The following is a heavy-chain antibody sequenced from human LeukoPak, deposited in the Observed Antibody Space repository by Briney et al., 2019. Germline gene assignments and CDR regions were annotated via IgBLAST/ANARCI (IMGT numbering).Heavy chain of an antibody. J-gene: IGHJ5*02. CDR3: ARDPLSTYNWFDP. CDR1: GYTFTSYY. V-gene: IGHV1-3*01. D-gene: IGHD3-16*01. Sequence: GASVKVSCKASGYTFTSYYMHWVRQAPGQRLEWMGWINAGNGNTKYSQKFQGRVTITRDTSASTAYMELSSLRSEDTAVYYCARDPLSTYNWFDPWGQGTLVTVSS. CDR2: INAGNGNT.